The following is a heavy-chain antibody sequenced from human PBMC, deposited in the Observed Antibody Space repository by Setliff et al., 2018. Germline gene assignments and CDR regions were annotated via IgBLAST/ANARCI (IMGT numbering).Heavy chain of an antibody. J-gene: IGHJ4*02. D-gene: IGHD4-17*01. CDR3: ASSTYGSYFDY. Sequence: SETLSLTCAVYGGSFSGYYWSWIRQPPGKGLEWIGEINHSGSTNYNPSLKSRVTISVDTSKNQFSLKLSSVTAADTAVYYCASSTYGSYFDYWGQGTLVTVS. CDR2: INHSGST. V-gene: IGHV4-34*01. CDR1: GGSFSGYY.